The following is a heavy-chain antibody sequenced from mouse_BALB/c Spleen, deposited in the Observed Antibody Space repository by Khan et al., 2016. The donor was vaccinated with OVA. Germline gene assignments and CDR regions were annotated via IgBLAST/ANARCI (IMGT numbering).Heavy chain of an antibody. J-gene: IGHJ3*01. Sequence: QVQLQQPGAELVRPGASVKLSCEASGYTFTSYWMNWVKQSPEQGLEWIGRIDPYDSETHYNQNFKDKAILTVDKSSSTAYMQLSGLPSEDSAVYFCARNPLAYWGQGTLVTVSA. CDR1: GYTFTSYW. CDR2: IDPYDSET. CDR3: ARNPLAY. V-gene: IGHV1-52*01.